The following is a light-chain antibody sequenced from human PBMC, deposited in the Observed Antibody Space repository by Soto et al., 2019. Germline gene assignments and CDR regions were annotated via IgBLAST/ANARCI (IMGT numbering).Light chain of an antibody. Sequence: VMTQSPASLCASPRCRATLCCRSSRSISSNLAWYQQKPGQAHRLIIYGASTRATGIPDTFGGSGSGTEFTLTITRLKSEDFAVYYCQKYTFWPPTFGGGA. CDR2: GAS. CDR3: QKYTFWPPT. V-gene: IGKV3-15*01. J-gene: IGKJ4*01. CDR1: RSISSN.